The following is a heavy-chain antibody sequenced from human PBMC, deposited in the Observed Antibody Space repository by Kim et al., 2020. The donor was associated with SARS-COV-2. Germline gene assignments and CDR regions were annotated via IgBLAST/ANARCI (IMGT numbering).Heavy chain of an antibody. Sequence: SVKVRFTISRDNAKNARYLQMNSLRAEDMAVYYCARRGNSGYYYSDGMDVWGQGTTVTVSS. V-gene: IGHV3-11*04. J-gene: IGHJ6*02. D-gene: IGHD2-21*02. CDR3: ARRGNSGYYYSDGMDV.